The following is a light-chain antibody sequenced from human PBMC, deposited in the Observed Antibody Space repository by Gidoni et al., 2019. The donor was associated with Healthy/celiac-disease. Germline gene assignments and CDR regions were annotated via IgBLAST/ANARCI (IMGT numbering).Light chain of an antibody. CDR2: DVG. J-gene: IGLJ3*02. V-gene: IGLV2-14*01. CDR3: SSYTSSNTGV. CDR1: SSDVGTYNY. Sequence: QSALTQPASVSGSPGQSITISCTGDSSDVGTYNYFSWYQQHPGKAPKLIIYDVGNRPSGVSNRFSGSKSANTASLTISGLQAEDEADYYCSSYTSSNTGVFGGGTKLTVL.